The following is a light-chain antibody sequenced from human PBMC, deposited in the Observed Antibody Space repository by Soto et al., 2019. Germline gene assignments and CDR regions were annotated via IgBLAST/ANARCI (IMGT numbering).Light chain of an antibody. Sequence: ANQITPSPSSLSASVGDRVTITFRASQGIRNDLGWYQQKPGKAPKLLIYAASSLQSGVPSRFSGSGSGTDFTLTISSLQPEDFATYYCLQDYNYPLTFGGGTKVDIK. CDR2: AAS. CDR1: QGIRND. V-gene: IGKV1-6*01. CDR3: LQDYNYPLT. J-gene: IGKJ4*01.